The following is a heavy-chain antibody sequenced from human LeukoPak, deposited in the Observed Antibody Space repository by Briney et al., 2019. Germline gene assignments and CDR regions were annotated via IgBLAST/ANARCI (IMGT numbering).Heavy chain of an antibody. CDR2: IRYDGSNK. CDR3: AKGYYSLGLYFDY. J-gene: IGHJ4*02. V-gene: IGHV3-30*02. D-gene: IGHD2-15*01. CDR1: GFTFSSYG. Sequence: PGRSLRLSCAASGFTFSSYGMHWVRQAPGKGLEWVAFIRYDGSNKYYADSVKGRFTISRDNSKNTLYLQMNSLRAEDTAVYYCAKGYYSLGLYFDYWGQGTLVTVSS.